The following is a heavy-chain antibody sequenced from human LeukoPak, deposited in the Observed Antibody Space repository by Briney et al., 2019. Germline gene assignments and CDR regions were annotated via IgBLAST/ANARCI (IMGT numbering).Heavy chain of an antibody. D-gene: IGHD3-3*01. J-gene: IGHJ4*02. CDR2: ISYDGSNK. V-gene: IGHV3-30-3*01. CDR1: GFTFSSYA. Sequence: GGSLRLSCAASGFTFSSYAMHWVRQAPGKGLEWVAVISYDGSNKYYADSVKGRFTISRDNSKNTLYLQMNSLRAEDTAVYYCARDGDITIFGVVIWYFDYWGQGTLVTVSS. CDR3: ARDGDITIFGVVIWYFDY.